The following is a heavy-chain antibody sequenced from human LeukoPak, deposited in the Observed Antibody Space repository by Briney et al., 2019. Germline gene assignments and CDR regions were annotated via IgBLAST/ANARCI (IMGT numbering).Heavy chain of an antibody. CDR1: GGSISSYY. V-gene: IGHV4-4*07. D-gene: IGHD2-2*01. Sequence: SETLSLTCTVSGGSISSYYWSWIRQPAGKGLEWIGRIYTSGSTNYNPSLKSRVTMSVDTSKNQFSLKLSSVSAADTAVYYCARGAFFVVVPAASSALDGDNWFDPWGQGTLVTVSS. CDR2: IYTSGST. J-gene: IGHJ5*02. CDR3: ARGAFFVVVPAASSALDGDNWFDP.